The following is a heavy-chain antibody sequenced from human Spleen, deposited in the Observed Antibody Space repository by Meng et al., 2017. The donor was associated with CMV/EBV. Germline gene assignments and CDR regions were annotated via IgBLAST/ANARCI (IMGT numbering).Heavy chain of an antibody. J-gene: IGHJ4*02. V-gene: IGHV4-30-4*08. D-gene: IGHD5-12*01. CDR1: GGSISSGDYY. CDR2: IYYSGST. Sequence: QGQLQESGPGLVKPSQTLSLTCTVSGGSISSGDYYWSWIRQPPGKGLEWIGYIYYSGSTYYNPSLKSRVTISVDTSKNQFSLKLSSVTAADTAVYYCASSLTGPGATIRKAENYWGQGTLVTVSS. CDR3: ASSLTGPGATIRKAENY.